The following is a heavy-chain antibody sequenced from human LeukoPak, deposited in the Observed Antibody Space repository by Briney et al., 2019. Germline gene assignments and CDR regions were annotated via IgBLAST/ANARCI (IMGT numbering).Heavy chain of an antibody. CDR1: GYTFTSYG. D-gene: IGHD2-2*01. CDR3: VVVPAAIQETDY. CDR2: ISAYNGNT. J-gene: IGHJ4*02. V-gene: IGHV1-18*01. Sequence: ASVKVSCKASGYTFTSYGISWVRQAPGQGLEWMGWISAYNGNTNYAQKLQGRVTMTTDTSTSTAYMELRSLRSEDTAVYYCVVVPAAIQETDYWGQGTLVTVSS.